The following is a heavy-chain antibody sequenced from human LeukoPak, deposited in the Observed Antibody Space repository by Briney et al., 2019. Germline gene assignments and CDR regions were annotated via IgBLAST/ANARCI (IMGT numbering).Heavy chain of an antibody. D-gene: IGHD2-2*02. V-gene: IGHV3-53*01. Sequence: GGSLRLSCAASGFTVSSNYMSWVRQAPGKGLEWVSVIYIVGSTYYADSVKGRFTISRDISKNTLYLQMNSLRAEDTAMYYCARLGFVVPAVIFDYWGQGTLATVSS. J-gene: IGHJ4*02. CDR2: IYIVGST. CDR3: ARLGFVVPAVIFDY. CDR1: GFTVSSNY.